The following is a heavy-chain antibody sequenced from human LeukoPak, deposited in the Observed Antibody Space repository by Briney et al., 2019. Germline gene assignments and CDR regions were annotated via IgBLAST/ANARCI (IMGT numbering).Heavy chain of an antibody. V-gene: IGHV4-34*01. D-gene: IGHD6-19*01. CDR1: GGSFSGYY. Sequence: SETLSLTCAVYGGSFSGYYWTWIRQPPGKGLEWIGEINHSGSTNYNPSLKSRVTISVDTPKSQFSLKLSSVTAADTAVYYCARGPYSSGWYYTDAFDIWGQGTMVTVSS. CDR2: INHSGST. CDR3: ARGPYSSGWYYTDAFDI. J-gene: IGHJ3*02.